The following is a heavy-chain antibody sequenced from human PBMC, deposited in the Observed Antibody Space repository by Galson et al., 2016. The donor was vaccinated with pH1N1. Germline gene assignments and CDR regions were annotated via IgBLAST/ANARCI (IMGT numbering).Heavy chain of an antibody. CDR2: ISWNRGSI. D-gene: IGHD3-9*01. CDR1: GFTFDDYG. J-gene: IGHJ4*02. CDR3: AKVVDHLSGYYEY. V-gene: IGHV3-9*01. Sequence: SLRLSCAASGFTFDDYGMHWVRQAPGEGLEWVSGISWNRGSIGYADSVKGRFTISRDNAKNSLYLQMNSLRAEDTALYYCAKVVDHLSGYYEYWGQGTLVTVSS.